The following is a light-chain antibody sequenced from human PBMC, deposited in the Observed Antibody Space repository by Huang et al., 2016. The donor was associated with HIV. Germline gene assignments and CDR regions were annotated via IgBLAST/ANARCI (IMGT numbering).Light chain of an antibody. CDR2: GAS. Sequence: EIVLTQSPATLSLSQGESATLSCRASQSISTYLAWYQQKPGQSPRILIHGASNRATGIPTRFGGRGSGTDFTLTISSLEPEDCALYYCHQRGDWPLTFGGGTKVEIK. V-gene: IGKV3-11*01. J-gene: IGKJ4*01. CDR1: QSISTY. CDR3: HQRGDWPLT.